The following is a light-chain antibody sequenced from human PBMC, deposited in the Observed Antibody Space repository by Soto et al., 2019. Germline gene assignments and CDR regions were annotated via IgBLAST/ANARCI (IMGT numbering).Light chain of an antibody. Sequence: QSALTQPASVSGSPGQSITISCTGTSSDVGSNNFVSWYQQHPGKAPKVMIHEGSKRPSGVSNRFSGSKSGNTASLTISGLQAEDEADYYCCSYAGSSTYVFGTGTQLTVL. CDR2: EGS. CDR1: SSDVGSNNF. V-gene: IGLV2-23*01. J-gene: IGLJ1*01. CDR3: CSYAGSSTYV.